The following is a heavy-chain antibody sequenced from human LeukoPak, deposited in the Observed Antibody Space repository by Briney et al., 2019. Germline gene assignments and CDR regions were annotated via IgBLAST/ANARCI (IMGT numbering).Heavy chain of an antibody. D-gene: IGHD4-17*01. Sequence: PGRSLRLSCAASGFTFSNCAMHWVRQAPGKGLEWVAVISYDGSIKYYADSVKGRFTISRDNSKNTLYLQMNSLRAEDTAVYYCAREDMTTVTTRWAFDIWGQGSMVTVSS. CDR2: ISYDGSIK. CDR3: AREDMTTVTTRWAFDI. CDR1: GFTFSNCA. V-gene: IGHV3-30*04. J-gene: IGHJ3*02.